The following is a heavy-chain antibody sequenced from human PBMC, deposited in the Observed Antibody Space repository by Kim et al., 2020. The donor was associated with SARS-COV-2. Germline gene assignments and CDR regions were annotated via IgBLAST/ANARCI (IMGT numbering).Heavy chain of an antibody. CDR3: ARDVLLWFGEFGWFDP. D-gene: IGHD3-10*01. J-gene: IGHJ5*02. V-gene: IGHV3-7*01. CDR2: IKQDGSEK. CDR1: GFTFSSYW. Sequence: GGSLRLSCAAPGFTFSSYWMSWVRQAPGKGLEWVANIKQDGSEKYYVDSVKGRFTISRDNAKNSLYLQMNSLRAEDTAVYYCARDVLLWFGEFGWFDPWSQRTLVTVSS.